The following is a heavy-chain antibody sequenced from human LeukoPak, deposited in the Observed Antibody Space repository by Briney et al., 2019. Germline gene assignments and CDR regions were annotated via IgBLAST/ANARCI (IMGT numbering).Heavy chain of an antibody. CDR1: GGSFSGYY. CDR2: INHSGST. Sequence: PSETLSLTCAVYGGSFSGYYWSWIRQPPGKGLEWIGEINHSGSTNYNPSLKSRVTISVDTSKNQFSLKLSSVTAADTAVYYCARTDYDTLWGYYYGMDVWGQGTTVTVSS. J-gene: IGHJ6*02. D-gene: IGHD3-9*01. V-gene: IGHV4-34*01. CDR3: ARTDYDTLWGYYYGMDV.